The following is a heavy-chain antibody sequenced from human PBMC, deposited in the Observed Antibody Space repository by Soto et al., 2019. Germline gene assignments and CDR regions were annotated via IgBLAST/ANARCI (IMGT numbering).Heavy chain of an antibody. D-gene: IGHD3-22*01. Sequence: QVQLVQSGAEVKKPGSSVKVSCKASGGTFSSYAISWVRQAPGQGLEWMGGIIPIFGTENYAQKFQGRVTTTADESTSTAYMELSSLRSEDTAVYYCAIKDSSGYYQGKYYYYYYGMDVWGQGTTVTVSS. J-gene: IGHJ6*02. CDR1: GGTFSSYA. V-gene: IGHV1-69*01. CDR3: AIKDSSGYYQGKYYYYYYGMDV. CDR2: IIPIFGTE.